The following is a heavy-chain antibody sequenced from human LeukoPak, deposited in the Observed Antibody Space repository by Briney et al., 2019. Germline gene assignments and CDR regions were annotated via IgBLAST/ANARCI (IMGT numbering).Heavy chain of an antibody. Sequence: GGSLRLSCAASGFTFSGYWMSWVRQAPGKGLEWVANINLDGSVIHYVDSAKGRFTISRDNAKNSLYPQMNYLRAEDTAFYYCATSDDSSGSDWGQGTLVTVSS. CDR1: GFTFSGYW. J-gene: IGHJ4*02. D-gene: IGHD3-22*01. CDR2: INLDGSVI. V-gene: IGHV3-7*01. CDR3: ATSDDSSGSD.